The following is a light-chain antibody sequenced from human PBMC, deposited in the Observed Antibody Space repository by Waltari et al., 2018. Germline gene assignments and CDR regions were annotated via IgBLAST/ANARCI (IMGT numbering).Light chain of an antibody. CDR3: QQSYSTLYT. CDR1: QSISSY. CDR2: AAS. V-gene: IGKV1-39*01. J-gene: IGKJ2*01. Sequence: VTITCRASQSISSYLNWYQQKPGKAPKLLIYAASSLQSGVPSRFSGSGSGTDFTLTISSLQPEDFATYYCQQSYSTLYTFGQGTKLEIK.